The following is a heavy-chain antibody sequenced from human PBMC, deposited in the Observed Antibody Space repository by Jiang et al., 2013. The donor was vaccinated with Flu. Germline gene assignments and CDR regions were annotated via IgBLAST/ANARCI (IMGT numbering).Heavy chain of an antibody. D-gene: IGHD2-8*01. CDR3: TLSMSQY. CDR2: IRSKANSYAT. V-gene: IGHV3-73*01. Sequence: SGFTFSGSAMHWVRQASGKGLEWVGRIRSKANSYATAYAASVKGRFTISRDDSKNTAYLQMNSLKTEDTAVYYCTLSMSQYWGQGTLVTVSS. J-gene: IGHJ4*02. CDR1: GFTFSGSA.